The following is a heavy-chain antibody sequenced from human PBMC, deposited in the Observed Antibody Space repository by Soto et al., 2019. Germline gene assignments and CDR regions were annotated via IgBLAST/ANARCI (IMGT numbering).Heavy chain of an antibody. D-gene: IGHD6-13*01. V-gene: IGHV4-59*01. J-gene: IGHJ6*02. CDR2: IYYSGST. CDR1: GGSISSYY. Sequence: SETLSLTCTVSGGSISSYYWSWIRQPPGKGLEWIGYIYYSGSTNYNPSLKSRVTISVDTSKNQFSLELSSVTAADTAVYYCARLKIAAGAQTTTIYYYVMDGWGQRTTVTVSS. CDR3: ARLKIAAGAQTTTIYYYVMDG.